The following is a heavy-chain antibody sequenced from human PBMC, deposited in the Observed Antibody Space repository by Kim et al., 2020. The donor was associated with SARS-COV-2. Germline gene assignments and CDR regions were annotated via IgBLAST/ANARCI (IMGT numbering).Heavy chain of an antibody. J-gene: IGHJ6*02. V-gene: IGHV3-21*01. CDR3: ASCSHTYYYGMDV. D-gene: IGHD2-15*01. Sequence: YAASVRCLFTISSDTAKHSLYLQRNSLRAEDTAVYYCASCSHTYYYGMDVWGQGTTVTVSS.